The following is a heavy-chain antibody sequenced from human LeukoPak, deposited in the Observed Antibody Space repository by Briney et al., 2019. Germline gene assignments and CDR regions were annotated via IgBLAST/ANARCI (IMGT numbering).Heavy chain of an antibody. D-gene: IGHD3-10*01. CDR2: INHSGST. Sequence: PSETLSLTCTVSGGSISSYYWSWIRQPPGKGLEWIGEINHSGSTNYNPSLKSRVTISVDTSKNQFSLKLSSVTAADTAVYYCARGRSYYYGMDVWGQGTTVTVSS. CDR1: GGSISSYY. V-gene: IGHV4-34*01. J-gene: IGHJ6*02. CDR3: ARGRSYYYGMDV.